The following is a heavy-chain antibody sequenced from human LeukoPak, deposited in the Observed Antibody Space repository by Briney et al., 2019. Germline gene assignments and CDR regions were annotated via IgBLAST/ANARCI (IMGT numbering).Heavy chain of an antibody. J-gene: IGHJ4*02. V-gene: IGHV3-48*02. Sequence: GGSLRLSCAASGFTFSSYSMNWVRQAPGKGLEWVSSITSSSNTIHYADSVKGRFTISRDNAKNSLYLQMNSLRDEDTAVYYCARGLSSSGDYWGQGTLVTVSS. CDR3: ARGLSSSGDY. D-gene: IGHD6-19*01. CDR1: GFTFSSYS. CDR2: ITSSSNTI.